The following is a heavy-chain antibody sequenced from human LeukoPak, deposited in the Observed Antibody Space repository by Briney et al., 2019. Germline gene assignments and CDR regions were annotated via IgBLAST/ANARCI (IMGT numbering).Heavy chain of an antibody. CDR2: IIPILGIA. J-gene: IGHJ4*02. Sequence: SVNVSRKASGGTFSSYAISWGRKAHGQGLEWMGRIIPILGIANYAQKFQGRVTITTDESTSTAYMELSSLRSEDTAVYYCATGVPWSGAYCGGDCYGWGQGTLVTVSS. D-gene: IGHD2-21*01. V-gene: IGHV1-69*04. CDR3: ATGVPWSGAYCGGDCYG. CDR1: GGTFSSYA.